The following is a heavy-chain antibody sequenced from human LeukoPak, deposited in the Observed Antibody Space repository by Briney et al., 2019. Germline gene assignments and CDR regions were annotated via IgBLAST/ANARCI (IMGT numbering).Heavy chain of an antibody. CDR2: IIPILGTA. V-gene: IGHV1-69*13. CDR1: GGTFSSYA. CDR3: ARSLLRGVPEHYYYYGMDV. Sequence: SVKVSCKASGGTFSSYAISWVRQAPGQGLEWMGGIIPILGTANYAQKFQGRVTITADESTSTAYMELSSLRSEDTAVYYCARSLLRGVPEHYYYYGMDVWGQGTTVTVSS. D-gene: IGHD3-22*01. J-gene: IGHJ6*02.